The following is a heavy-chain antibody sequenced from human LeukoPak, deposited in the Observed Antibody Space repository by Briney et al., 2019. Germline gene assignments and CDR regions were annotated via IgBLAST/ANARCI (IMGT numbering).Heavy chain of an antibody. D-gene: IGHD3-9*01. CDR3: ARAGPSYYDILTGYPKLYFDL. CDR2: IYYSGST. CDR1: GGSISSGGYY. Sequence: TSETLSLTCTVSGGSISSGGYYWSWIRQHPGKGLEWIGYIYYSGSTYYNPSLKSRVTISVDTSKNQFSLKLSSVTAADTAVYYCARAGPSYYDILTGYPKLYFDLWGRGTLVTVSS. V-gene: IGHV4-31*03. J-gene: IGHJ2*01.